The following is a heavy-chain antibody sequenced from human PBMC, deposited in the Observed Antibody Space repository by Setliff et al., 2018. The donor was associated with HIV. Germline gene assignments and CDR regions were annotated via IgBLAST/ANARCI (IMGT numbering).Heavy chain of an antibody. CDR1: GGSISSNTYY. Sequence: TSETLSLTCTVSGGSISSNTYYWGWIRQPAGKGLEWIGNIYHTGRADYNPSLKSRLTILVDPSKNQLSLNLRSVTVADTAIYYCVCETAYDAWFGPWGQGLPVTVSS. V-gene: IGHV4-39*07. CDR3: VCETAYDAWFGP. J-gene: IGHJ5*02. CDR2: IYHTGRA. D-gene: IGHD2-21*01.